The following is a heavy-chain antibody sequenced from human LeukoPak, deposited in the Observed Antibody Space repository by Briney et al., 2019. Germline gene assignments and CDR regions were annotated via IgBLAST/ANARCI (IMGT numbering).Heavy chain of an antibody. CDR2: INSDGINT. CDR1: GFTFNNYA. Sequence: GGSLRLSCAASGFTFNNYAMSWVRQAPGKGLVWVSRINSDGINTSYADSVKGRFTISRDNAKNTLNLQMNSLRAEDTAVYYCARDLGQYYDTSDNWFDPWGQGTLVTVSS. V-gene: IGHV3-74*01. J-gene: IGHJ5*02. CDR3: ARDLGQYYDTSDNWFDP. D-gene: IGHD3-16*01.